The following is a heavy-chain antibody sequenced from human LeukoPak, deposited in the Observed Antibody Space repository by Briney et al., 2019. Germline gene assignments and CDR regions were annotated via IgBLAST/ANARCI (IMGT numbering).Heavy chain of an antibody. CDR1: GFTFSSYE. CDR3: ARGPSSPLTH. CDR2: ISSSGSTI. Sequence: GGSLRLSCAASGFTFSSYEMNWVRQAPGKGVESVSYISSSGSTIYYADSVKGRFTISRDNAKNSLYLQMDSLRAEDTAVYYCARGPSSPLTHWGQGTLVTVSS. D-gene: IGHD6-6*01. V-gene: IGHV3-48*03. J-gene: IGHJ4*02.